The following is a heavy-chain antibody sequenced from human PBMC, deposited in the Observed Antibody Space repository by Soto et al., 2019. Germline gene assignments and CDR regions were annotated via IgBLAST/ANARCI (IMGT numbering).Heavy chain of an antibody. V-gene: IGHV4-30-2*01. CDR2: INHLETT. CDR1: GASITFGGYS. CDR3: ARGGGSDSFDY. Sequence: LSLPCTVSGASITFGGYSWSWIRQTPGKGLEWIGYINHLETTFYNPSFESRLTLSIDRAKNQFSLKLHSMSAADRAVYFCARGGGSDSFDYWGQGILVTVSS. D-gene: IGHD1-26*01. J-gene: IGHJ4*02.